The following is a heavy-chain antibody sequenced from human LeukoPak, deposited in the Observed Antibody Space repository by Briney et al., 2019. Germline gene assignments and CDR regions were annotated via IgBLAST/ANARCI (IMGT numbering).Heavy chain of an antibody. V-gene: IGHV3-15*01. Sequence: GGSLRLSCAASGFSFTNAWMTWVRQPPGKGLEWVGRIKSKADGEATDYAARVKGRFAMSRDDSKSTLYLQMNYLITQDTAVYYCPTDLGITMIRGVIVSWGQGTLVTVSS. J-gene: IGHJ4*02. CDR3: PTDLGITMIRGVIVS. CDR2: IKSKADGEAT. CDR1: GFSFTNAW. D-gene: IGHD3-10*01.